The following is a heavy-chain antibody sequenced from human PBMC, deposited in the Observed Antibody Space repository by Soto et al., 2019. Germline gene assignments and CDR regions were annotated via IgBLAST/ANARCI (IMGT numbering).Heavy chain of an antibody. CDR1: GGSFSGYY. D-gene: IGHD4-17*01. CDR2: INHSGST. V-gene: IGHV4-34*01. Sequence: QVQLQQWGAGLLKPSETLSLTCAVYGGSFSGYYWSWIRQPPGKGLEWIGEINHSGSTNYNPSLKSRVPISVDTSKNQFSLKLSSVTAADTAVYYCARAPYGDYDYWGQGTLVTVSS. CDR3: ARAPYGDYDY. J-gene: IGHJ4*02.